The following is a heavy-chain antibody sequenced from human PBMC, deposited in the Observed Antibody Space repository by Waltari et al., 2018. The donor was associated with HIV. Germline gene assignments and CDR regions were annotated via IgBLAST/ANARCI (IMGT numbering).Heavy chain of an antibody. CDR2: IYYSGST. V-gene: IGHV4-39*07. J-gene: IGHJ4*02. CDR1: GGSISSSSYY. CDR3: ARFRIPHDYGDFSDY. Sequence: QLQLQESGPGLVKPSETLSLTCTVSGGSISSSSYYWGWIRQPPGKGLEWIGSIYYSGSTYYNPSLKSRVTISVDTSKNQFSLKLSSVTAADTAVYYCARFRIPHDYGDFSDYWGQGTLVTVSS. D-gene: IGHD4-17*01.